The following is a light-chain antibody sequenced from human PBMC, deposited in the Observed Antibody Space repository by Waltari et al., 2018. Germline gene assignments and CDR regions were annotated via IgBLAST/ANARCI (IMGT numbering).Light chain of an antibody. CDR1: NIGRYR. V-gene: IGLV3-21*04. J-gene: IGLJ1*01. CDR2: YDS. CDR3: QVWHAAIDPGV. Sequence: SYVLTQPPSVSVAPGETARITCWGANIGRYRVHWYQQKPGQAPVLVIRYDSDRPSGIPERFSGSNSANTATLTISRVEAGDEANYYCQVWHAAIDPGVFGTGTEVTV.